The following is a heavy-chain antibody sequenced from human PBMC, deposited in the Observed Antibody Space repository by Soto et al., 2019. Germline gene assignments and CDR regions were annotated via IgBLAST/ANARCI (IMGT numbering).Heavy chain of an antibody. CDR1: GFSLRTTGVG. J-gene: IGHJ4*02. V-gene: IGHV2-5*02. D-gene: IGHD6-19*01. CDR2: IYWDDDK. CDR3: AHTPGTGYRSGSVDY. Sequence: SGPTLVNPTQTLTLTCTFSGFSLRTTGVGVGWIRQPPGKALEWLALIYWDDDKRYSPSLKNRLTITKDSSKNQVVLTMTNMDPVDTATYYCAHTPGTGYRSGSVDYWGQGTLVTVSS.